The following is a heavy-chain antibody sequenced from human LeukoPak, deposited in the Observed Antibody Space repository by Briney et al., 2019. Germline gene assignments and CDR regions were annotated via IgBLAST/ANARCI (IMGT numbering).Heavy chain of an antibody. CDR2: ISSISGYI. CDR3: ARDALLMEYWYFDL. Sequence: GGSLRLSCAASGFTFNSYSMNWVRQAPGKGLEWVSSISSISGYIYYADSVRGRFTISRDNAKNSLYLQMNSLRAEDTAVYYCARDALLMEYWYFDLWGRGTLVTASS. CDR1: GFTFNSYS. D-gene: IGHD2/OR15-2a*01. J-gene: IGHJ2*01. V-gene: IGHV3-21*01.